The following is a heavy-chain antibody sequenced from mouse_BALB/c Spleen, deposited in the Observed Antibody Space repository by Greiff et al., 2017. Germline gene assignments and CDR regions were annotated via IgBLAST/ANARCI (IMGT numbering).Heavy chain of an antibody. CDR1: GFTFSSYG. D-gene: IGHD2-4*01. Sequence: EVQGVESGGDLVKPGGSLKLSCAASGFTFSSYGMSWVRQTPDKRLEWVATISSGGSYTYYPDSVKGRFTISRDNAKNTLYLQMSSLKSEDTAMYYCARTSYYDYDEGFAYWGQGTLVTVSA. J-gene: IGHJ3*01. V-gene: IGHV5-6*01. CDR2: ISSGGSYT. CDR3: ARTSYYDYDEGFAY.